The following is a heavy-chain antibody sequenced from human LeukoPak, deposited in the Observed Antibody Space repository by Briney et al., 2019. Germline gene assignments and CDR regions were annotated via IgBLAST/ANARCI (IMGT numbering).Heavy chain of an antibody. V-gene: IGHV1-8*03. J-gene: IGHJ6*03. Sequence: GASVKVSCKASGYTFTGYYMHWVRQAPGQGLEWMGWMNPNSGNTGYAQKFQGRVTITRNTSISTAYMELSSLRSEDTAVYYCARSSSSWYWHPYYYYYYMDVWGKGTTVTVSS. CDR3: ARSSSSWYWHPYYYYYYMDV. D-gene: IGHD6-13*01. CDR1: GYTFTGYY. CDR2: MNPNSGNT.